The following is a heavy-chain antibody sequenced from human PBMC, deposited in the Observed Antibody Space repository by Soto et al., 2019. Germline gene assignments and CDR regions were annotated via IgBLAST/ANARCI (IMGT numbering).Heavy chain of an antibody. V-gene: IGHV4-34*01. CDR2: INHSVST. D-gene: IGHD3-3*01. J-gene: IGHJ4*02. CDR1: CGSFNGYY. Sequence: SETLSLTCAVYCGSFNGYYWSWIRQPPGKGLEWIGEINHSVSTNYNPSLKSRVTISVDTSKNQFSLKLSSVTAAATAVYYCARDDFWSGYLRSNSVYWGKAILVTLCS. CDR3: ARDDFWSGYLRSNSVY.